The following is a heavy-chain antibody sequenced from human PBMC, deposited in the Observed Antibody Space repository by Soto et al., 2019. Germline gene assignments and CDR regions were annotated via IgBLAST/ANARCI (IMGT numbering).Heavy chain of an antibody. CDR3: ARLHRSSSAPIY. CDR1: GLIFETYE. CDR2: ISSSGGIK. D-gene: IGHD6-6*01. V-gene: IGHV3-48*03. J-gene: IGHJ4*02. Sequence: GGSLRLSCAASGLIFETYEMNWVRQAPGKGLEWISFISSSGGIKSYADSVKGRFTISRDDAKNSLYLQMNSLRAEDTAVYYCARLHRSSSAPIYWGQGTLVTVSS.